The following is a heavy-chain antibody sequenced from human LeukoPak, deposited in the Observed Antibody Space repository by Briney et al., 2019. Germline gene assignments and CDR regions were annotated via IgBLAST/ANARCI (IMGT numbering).Heavy chain of an antibody. V-gene: IGHV1-8*03. CDR2: MNPNSGNT. CDR1: GYTFTSYD. J-gene: IGHJ4*02. D-gene: IGHD3-22*01. Sequence: ASVKVSCKASGYTFTSYDINWVRQATGRGLEWMGWMNPNSGNTGYAQKFQGRVTITRNTSISTAYMELSSLRSEDTAVYYCARGYYYDSSGYYSDFDYWGQGTLVTVSS. CDR3: ARGYYYDSSGYYSDFDY.